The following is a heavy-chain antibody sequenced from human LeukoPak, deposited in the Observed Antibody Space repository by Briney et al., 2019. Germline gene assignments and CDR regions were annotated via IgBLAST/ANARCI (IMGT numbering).Heavy chain of an antibody. D-gene: IGHD3-16*01. CDR3: ARRGGWSFDY. V-gene: IGHV3-11*03. CDR2: ISTSCSST. Sequence: GGSLILSCAASGFTFSHYYMTWIRQAPGKGLEWVSYISTSCSSTNYADSLKGRFTISRDNPNNSLYLQLNTLSGHLTALYTCARRGGWSFDYWGQGTLVTVSS. J-gene: IGHJ4*02. CDR1: GFTFSHYY.